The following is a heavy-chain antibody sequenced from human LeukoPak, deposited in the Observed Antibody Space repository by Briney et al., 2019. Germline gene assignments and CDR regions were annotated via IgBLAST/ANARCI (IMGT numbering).Heavy chain of an antibody. J-gene: IGHJ6*02. CDR1: GFTFSSYS. CDR3: ARVVPAFRGMDV. V-gene: IGHV3-48*02. CDR2: ISSSSSTI. Sequence: GGSLRLSCAASGFTFSSYSMNWVRQAPGKGLEWVSYISSSSSTIYYADSVKGRFTISRDNAKNSLYLQMSSLRDEDTAVYYCARVVPAFRGMDVWGQGTTVTVSS. D-gene: IGHD2-2*01.